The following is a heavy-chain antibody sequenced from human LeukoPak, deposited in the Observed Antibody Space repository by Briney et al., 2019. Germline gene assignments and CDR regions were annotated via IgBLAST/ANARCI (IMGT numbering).Heavy chain of an antibody. CDR3: ARDRYCVSTNCPYDY. Sequence: PGGPLRLSCAASVFTSSDYTMNWVRQSPGKGLEWVSGISVSDDSTYYAHSVKARFTISRDTSKNMLYLQMHSLRAADTAVYYCARDRYCVSTNCPYDYWGQGTPVTVSS. CDR1: VFTSSDYT. CDR2: ISVSDDST. D-gene: IGHD2-2*01. J-gene: IGHJ4*02. V-gene: IGHV3-23*01.